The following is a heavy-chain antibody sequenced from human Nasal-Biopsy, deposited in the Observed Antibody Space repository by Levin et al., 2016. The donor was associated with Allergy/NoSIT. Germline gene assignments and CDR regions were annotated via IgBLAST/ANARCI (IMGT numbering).Heavy chain of an antibody. CDR1: GGSIGDYY. CDR3: ARGDIPYI. Sequence: SETLSLTCTVSGGSIGDYYWGWIRQAPGEGLEWIAYMHFTGSTSYNPSLRSRITTSVDTSKNQFSLNLSSVTAADTAIYYCARGDIPYIWGQGTLVTVSS. J-gene: IGHJ4*02. D-gene: IGHD2-21*01. CDR2: MHFTGST. V-gene: IGHV4-4*08.